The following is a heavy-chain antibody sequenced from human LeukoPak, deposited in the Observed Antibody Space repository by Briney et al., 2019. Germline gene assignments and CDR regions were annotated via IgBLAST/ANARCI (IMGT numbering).Heavy chain of an antibody. CDR2: MNPNSGNA. J-gene: IGHJ4*02. D-gene: IGHD6-13*01. V-gene: IGHV1-8*03. CDR3: ARVGIPAAGTYTFDY. CDR1: GYTFTNYD. Sequence: ASVKVSCKASGYTFTNYDINWVRQATGQGLEWMGWMNPNSGNAGSAPKFQGRVIITRNTSTSTAYTELSSLRSEDTAVYYCARVGIPAAGTYTFDYWGQGALVAVSS.